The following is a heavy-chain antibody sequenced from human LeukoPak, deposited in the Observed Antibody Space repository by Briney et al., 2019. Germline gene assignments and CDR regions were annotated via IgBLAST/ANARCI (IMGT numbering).Heavy chain of an antibody. V-gene: IGHV4-59*01. CDR2: IYYSGST. J-gene: IGHJ4*02. D-gene: IGHD6-19*01. CDR3: ARAGYSSGWSPGPDY. CDR1: GGSISSYY. Sequence: SETLSLTCTVSGGSISSYYWSWIRQPPGKGLEWIGYIYYSGSTNYNPSLKSRVTISVDTSKNQFSLRLSSVTAADTAVYYCARAGYSSGWSPGPDYWGQGTLVTVSS.